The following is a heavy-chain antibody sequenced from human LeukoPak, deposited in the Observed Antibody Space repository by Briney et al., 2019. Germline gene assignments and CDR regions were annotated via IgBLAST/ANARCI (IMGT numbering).Heavy chain of an antibody. CDR1: GGSISSYY. CDR2: IYTSGST. V-gene: IGHV4-4*07. CDR3: ARGPGGYDSSGYYYEENYFDY. D-gene: IGHD3-22*01. Sequence: SETPSLTCTVSGGSISSYYWSWIRQPAGKGLEWIGRIYTSGSTNYNPSLKSRVTMSVDTPKNQFSLKLSSVTAADTAVYYCARGPGGYDSSGYYYEENYFDYWGQGTLVTVSS. J-gene: IGHJ4*02.